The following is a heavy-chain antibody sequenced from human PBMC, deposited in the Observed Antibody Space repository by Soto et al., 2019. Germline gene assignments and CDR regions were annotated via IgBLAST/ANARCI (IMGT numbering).Heavy chain of an antibody. CDR1: GFTFDDYA. Sequence: EVQLVESGGGLVQPGRSLRLSCAASGFTFDDYAMHWVRQAPGKGLEWVSGISWNSGSIGYADSVKGRFTISKDNAKNSLYLQMNSLRAEDTALYYCAKDMTYYYDSSGYSFDYWGQGTLVTVSS. J-gene: IGHJ4*02. D-gene: IGHD3-22*01. V-gene: IGHV3-9*01. CDR2: ISWNSGSI. CDR3: AKDMTYYYDSSGYSFDY.